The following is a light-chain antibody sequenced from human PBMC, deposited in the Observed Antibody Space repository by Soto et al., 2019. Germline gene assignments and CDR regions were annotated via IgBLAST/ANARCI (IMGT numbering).Light chain of an antibody. J-gene: IGKJ3*01. CDR3: QQYSSLFT. CDR2: DAS. Sequence: DIQMTQSPSTLSASVGDRVTITCRASQSISSWLAWYQQKPGQAPKLLIYDASSLESGVPSRFSGSGSGTEFTLTIISLQPDDFATYYCQQYSSLFTFGPGTKVDIK. CDR1: QSISSW. V-gene: IGKV1-5*01.